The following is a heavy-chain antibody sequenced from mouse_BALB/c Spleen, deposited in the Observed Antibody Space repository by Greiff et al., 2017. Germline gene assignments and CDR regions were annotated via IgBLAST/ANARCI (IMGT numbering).Heavy chain of an antibody. CDR2: ISDGGSYT. CDR1: GFTFSDYY. CDR3: ARGPHYYGSSYAMDY. V-gene: IGHV5-4*02. Sequence: EVQLVESGGGLVKPGGSLKLSCAASGFTFSDYYMYWVRQTPEKRLEWVATISDGGSYTYYPDSVKGRFTISRDNAKNNLYLQMSSLKSEDTAMYYCARGPHYYGSSYAMDYWGQGTSVTVSS. J-gene: IGHJ4*01. D-gene: IGHD1-1*01.